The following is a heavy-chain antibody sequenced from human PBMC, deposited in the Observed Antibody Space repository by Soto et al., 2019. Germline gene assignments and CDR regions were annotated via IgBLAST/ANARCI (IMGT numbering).Heavy chain of an antibody. CDR2: IYHSGST. J-gene: IGHJ5*02. Sequence: KPSETLSLTCTVSGYYIRHGYYWGWIRQSPGKGLEWIGTIYHSGSTSYNPSLKSRVTMSVDTSKNQFSLKLSSVTASDTAVYYCVRDNDSSAYYGPWGQGTLVTVSS. CDR1: GYYIRHGYY. V-gene: IGHV4-38-2*02. D-gene: IGHD3-22*01. CDR3: VRDNDSSAYYGP.